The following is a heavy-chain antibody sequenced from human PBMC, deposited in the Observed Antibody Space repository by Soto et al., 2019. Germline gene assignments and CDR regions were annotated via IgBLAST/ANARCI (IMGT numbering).Heavy chain of an antibody. D-gene: IGHD3-16*02. CDR1: GFTVSSNY. V-gene: IGHV3-66*01. J-gene: IGHJ3*02. CDR3: AREESYYDYIWGSYRTSDAFDI. Sequence: EVQLVESGGGLVQPGGSLRLSCAASGFTVSSNYMSWVRQAPGKGLEWVSVIYSGGSTYYADSVKGRFTISRDNSKNTLYLQRNSLRAEDTAVYYCAREESYYDYIWGSYRTSDAFDIWGQGTMVTVSS. CDR2: IYSGGST.